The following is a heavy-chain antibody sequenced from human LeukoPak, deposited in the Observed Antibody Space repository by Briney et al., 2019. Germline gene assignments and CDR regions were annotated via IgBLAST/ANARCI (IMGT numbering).Heavy chain of an antibody. Sequence: GESLQISCQGSGSSFTSYWIGGVRQLPGKGLEWMGIIYPGDSDTRYSPSFQGQVTISADKSISTAYLQWSSLKASDTAIYYCARRLDYGGNSHGYWGQGTLVTVPS. CDR1: GSSFTSYW. J-gene: IGHJ4*02. V-gene: IGHV5-51*01. CDR2: IYPGDSDT. CDR3: ARRLDYGGNSHGY. D-gene: IGHD4-23*01.